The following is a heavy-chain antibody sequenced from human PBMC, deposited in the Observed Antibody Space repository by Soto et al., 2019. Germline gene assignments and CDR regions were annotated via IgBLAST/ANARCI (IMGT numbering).Heavy chain of an antibody. CDR2: ISYDGSNK. Sequence: GGSLRLSCAASGFTFSSYAMHWVRQAPGKGLEWVAVISYDGSNKYYADSVKGRFTISRDNSKNTLYLQMNSLRAEDTAVYYCASAWVAGDYYYGMDVWGQGTTVTVSS. CDR1: GFTFSSYA. D-gene: IGHD2-15*01. CDR3: ASAWVAGDYYYGMDV. J-gene: IGHJ6*02. V-gene: IGHV3-30-3*01.